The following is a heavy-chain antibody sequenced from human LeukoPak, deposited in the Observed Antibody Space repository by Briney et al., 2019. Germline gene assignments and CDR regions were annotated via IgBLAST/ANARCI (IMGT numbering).Heavy chain of an antibody. CDR2: IYSAGST. Sequence: HPGGSLRLSCTVSGFTVSSSSMSWVRQAPGKGLEWVSFIYSAGSTHYSDSVKGRFTISRDNSKNTLYLQMNSLRAEDTAVYYCAKPPSRYYETYYFDYWGQGTLVTVSS. V-gene: IGHV3-53*01. CDR1: GFTVSSSS. D-gene: IGHD3-22*01. CDR3: AKPPSRYYETYYFDY. J-gene: IGHJ4*02.